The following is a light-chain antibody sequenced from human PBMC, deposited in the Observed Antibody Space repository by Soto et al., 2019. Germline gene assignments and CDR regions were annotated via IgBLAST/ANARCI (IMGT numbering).Light chain of an antibody. CDR1: SSDVGGYNY. CDR2: DVS. CDR3: SSYTSSSTLEV. J-gene: IGLJ1*01. V-gene: IGLV2-14*01. Sequence: QSVLTQPAFVSGSPGQSITISCTGTSSDVGGYNYVSWYQQHPGKAPKLMIYDVSNRPSGVSNRFSGSKSGNTASLTISGLQAEDEADYYCSSYTSSSTLEVFGTGTKLTVL.